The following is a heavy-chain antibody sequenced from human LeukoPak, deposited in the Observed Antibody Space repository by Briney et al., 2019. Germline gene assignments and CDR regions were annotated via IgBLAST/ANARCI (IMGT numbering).Heavy chain of an antibody. J-gene: IGHJ4*02. Sequence: ASVKVSCKASGYTFTGYYMYWVRQAPGQGLEWMGWISAYNGNTNYAQKLQGRVTMTTDTSTSTAYMELRSLRSDDTAVYYCARDKSSARFLDYWGQGTLVTVSS. CDR2: ISAYNGNT. D-gene: IGHD3-3*01. CDR1: GYTFTGYY. CDR3: ARDKSSARFLDY. V-gene: IGHV1-18*01.